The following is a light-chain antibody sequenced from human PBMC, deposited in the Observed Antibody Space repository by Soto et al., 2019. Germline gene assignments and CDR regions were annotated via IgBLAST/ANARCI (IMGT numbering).Light chain of an antibody. V-gene: IGKV1-5*03. CDR3: QHHNSYSEV. J-gene: IGKJ1*01. CDR2: KAS. CDR1: QTISSW. Sequence: DIQMTQSPSTLSGSVGDRVTITCRASQTISSWLAWYQQKPGKAPKLLIYKASTLKSGVPSRFSGSGSGTEFTLTISSLQPDDFATYYCQHHNSYSEVVGQRTKV.